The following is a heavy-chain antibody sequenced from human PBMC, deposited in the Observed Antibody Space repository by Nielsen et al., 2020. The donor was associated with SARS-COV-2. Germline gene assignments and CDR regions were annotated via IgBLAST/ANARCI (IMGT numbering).Heavy chain of an antibody. CDR3: ASGNSYGSGSIDY. D-gene: IGHD5-18*01. CDR2: INPSGGSS. CDR1: GYTSTSDY. J-gene: IGHJ4*02. Sequence: ASVKVSCKASGYTSTSDYMHWVRQAPGQGLEWMGIINPSGGSSSYGQKFQGRVTMTRDTSTSTVYMELSSLRSEDTAVYYCASGNSYGSGSIDYWGQGTLVTVSS. V-gene: IGHV1-46*01.